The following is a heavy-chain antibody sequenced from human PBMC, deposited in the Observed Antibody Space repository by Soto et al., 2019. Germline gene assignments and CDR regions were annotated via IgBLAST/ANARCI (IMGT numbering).Heavy chain of an antibody. CDR3: ARASLRTIKRLDP. V-gene: IGHV4-31*03. Sequence: SETLSLTCTVSGGSISSGGYYWSWIRQHPGKGLEWIGYIYYSGSTYYNPSLKSRVTISVDTSKDQFSLKLSSVTAADTAVCYCARASLRTIKRLDPWCQGALVTVSS. D-gene: IGHD3-16*01. CDR1: GGSISSGGYY. CDR2: IYYSGST. J-gene: IGHJ5*02.